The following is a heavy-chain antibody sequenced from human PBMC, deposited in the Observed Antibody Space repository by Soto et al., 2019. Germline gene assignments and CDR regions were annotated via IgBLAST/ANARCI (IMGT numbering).Heavy chain of an antibody. CDR2: INPNSGNT. CDR1: GYTFTSYD. J-gene: IGHJ5*02. V-gene: IGHV1-8*01. CDR3: ARGLPLGAAAATKWFDP. Sequence: ASVKVSCKASGYTFTSYDINWVRQATGQGLEWMGWINPNSGNTGYAQKFQGRVSMTRNSSISTAYLELSSLRSEDTAIYYCARGLPLGAAAATKWFDPWGQGTLVTVSS. D-gene: IGHD6-13*01.